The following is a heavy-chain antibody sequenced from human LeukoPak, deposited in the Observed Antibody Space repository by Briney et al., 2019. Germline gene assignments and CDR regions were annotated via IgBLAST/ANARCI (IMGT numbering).Heavy chain of an antibody. CDR3: ASVGSKRSYYDFWSGYSPFDY. D-gene: IGHD3-3*01. Sequence: SQTQSLTCTVSGYSIRSGYHWGWIRQPPGKGLEWIGSIYHSGSTYYNPSLMSRVTISVDASKNQFALMLSSVTAADTAVYYCASVGSKRSYYDFWSGYSPFDYWGQGTLVTVSS. CDR1: GYSIRSGYH. CDR2: IYHSGST. J-gene: IGHJ4*02. V-gene: IGHV4-38-2*02.